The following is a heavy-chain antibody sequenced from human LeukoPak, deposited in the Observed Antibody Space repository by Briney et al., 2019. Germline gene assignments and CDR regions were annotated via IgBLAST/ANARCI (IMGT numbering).Heavy chain of an antibody. Sequence: QAGGSLRLSCAASGFTISTYSMIWVRQAPGKGLEWVSYISSSSGTIYYADSVKGRFTISRDNAKDSMYLQMNGLTDEDTAVYYCARVRPGWYVDYWGQGTLVTVSS. CDR3: ARVRPGWYVDY. V-gene: IGHV3-48*02. J-gene: IGHJ4*02. CDR1: GFTISTYS. CDR2: ISSSSGTI. D-gene: IGHD6-19*01.